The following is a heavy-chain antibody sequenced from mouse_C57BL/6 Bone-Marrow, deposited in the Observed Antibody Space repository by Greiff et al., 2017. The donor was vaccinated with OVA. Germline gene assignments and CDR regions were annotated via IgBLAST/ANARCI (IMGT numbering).Heavy chain of an antibody. J-gene: IGHJ2*01. CDR1: GFNIKDDY. Sequence: VQLKQSGAELVRPGASVKLSCTASGFNIKDDYMHWVKQRPEQGLEWIGWIDPENGDTEYASKFQGKATITADTSSNTAYLQLSSLTSEDTAVYYGTIITTVVEGFDYWGQGTTLTVSS. D-gene: IGHD1-1*01. V-gene: IGHV14-4*01. CDR3: TIITTVVEGFDY. CDR2: IDPENGDT.